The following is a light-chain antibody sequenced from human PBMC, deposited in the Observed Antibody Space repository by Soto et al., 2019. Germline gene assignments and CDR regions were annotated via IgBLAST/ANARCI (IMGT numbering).Light chain of an antibody. CDR1: ASNIGSNY. J-gene: IGLJ1*01. V-gene: IGLV1-47*01. Sequence: SALTQPPSASGTPGQRVTISCSGSASNIGSNYVYWYQQFPGMAPKLLIYRNNQRPSGVPDRFSGSKSGTSASLAISGLRSEDEGDYFCAAWDDTLSELFGTGTKVTVL. CDR3: AAWDDTLSEL. CDR2: RNN.